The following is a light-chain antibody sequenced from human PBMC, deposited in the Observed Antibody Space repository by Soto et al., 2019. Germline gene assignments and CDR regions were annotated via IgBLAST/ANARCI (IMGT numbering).Light chain of an antibody. J-gene: IGKJ3*01. CDR2: DDS. CDR3: QQFSSSLLFT. V-gene: IGKV1-13*02. Sequence: AIQLTQSPSSLSASVGDRVTITCRASQGINSALAWYQQKLGKAPKLLIYDDSSLQSGVPSRFSGSESGTDFTLTISSLQPEDFATYYCQQFSSSLLFTFGPGTKVDIK. CDR1: QGINSA.